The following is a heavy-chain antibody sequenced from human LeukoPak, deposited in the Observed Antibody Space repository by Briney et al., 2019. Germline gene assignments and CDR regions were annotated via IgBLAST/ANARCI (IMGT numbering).Heavy chain of an antibody. CDR3: ARHGNYYDSSGYNYYFDY. CDR1: GIPFSDYY. Sequence: LRLSCVVSGIPFSDYYMNWIRLAPGKGLEWIGNIYYSGSTKYNPSLKSRVTISVDTSKNHFSLKLSSVTAADTAVYYCARHGNYYDSSGYNYYFDYWGQGTLGTVSS. J-gene: IGHJ4*02. D-gene: IGHD3-22*01. CDR2: IYYSGST. V-gene: IGHV4-59*08.